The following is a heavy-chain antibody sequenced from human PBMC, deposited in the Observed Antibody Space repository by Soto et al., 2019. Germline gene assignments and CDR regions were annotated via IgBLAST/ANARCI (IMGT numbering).Heavy chain of an antibody. CDR3: ARGYYSDSSGYSPFDY. D-gene: IGHD3-22*01. J-gene: IGHJ4*02. CDR2: ISPSGGST. V-gene: IGHV1-46*01. CDR1: GYTFISYF. Sequence: QVQLLQSGAEGKKPGASLKVSCKASGYTFISYFIPWLRQAPGQGLEWMGIISPSGGSTSYAQKFQGRVTMTRDTSTSTVYMELSSLRSEDTAVYYCARGYYSDSSGYSPFDYWGQGTLVTVSS.